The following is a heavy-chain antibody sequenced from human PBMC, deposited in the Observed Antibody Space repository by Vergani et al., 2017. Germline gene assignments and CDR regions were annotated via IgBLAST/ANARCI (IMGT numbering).Heavy chain of an antibody. V-gene: IGHV3-30*02. J-gene: IGHJ4*02. CDR1: GFTLSNYD. CDR2: IQFDGSNQ. CDR3: AKHFRGWGSDY. Sequence: QVQLVESGGGVVQRGGSLRLSCATSGFTLSNYDMQWIRQGPGKGLEFVAFIQFDGSNQYYAGTVKGRFTRSRDLSKNTLYLQMNSLRTDDTATYYGAKHFRGWGSDYGGQGTQVVVSS. D-gene: IGHD3-16*01.